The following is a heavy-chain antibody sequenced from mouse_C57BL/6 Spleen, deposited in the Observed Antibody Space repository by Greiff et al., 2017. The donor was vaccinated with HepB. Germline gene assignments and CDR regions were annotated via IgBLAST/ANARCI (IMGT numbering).Heavy chain of an antibody. Sequence: EVHLVESGGGLVKPGGSLKLSCAASGFTFSSYAMSWVRQTPEKRLEWVATISDGGSYTYYPDNVKGRFTISRDNAKNNLYLQMSHLKSEDTAMYYCASVYSNRYYFDYWGQGTTLTVSS. V-gene: IGHV5-4*01. D-gene: IGHD2-5*01. CDR1: GFTFSSYA. J-gene: IGHJ2*01. CDR3: ASVYSNRYYFDY. CDR2: ISDGGSYT.